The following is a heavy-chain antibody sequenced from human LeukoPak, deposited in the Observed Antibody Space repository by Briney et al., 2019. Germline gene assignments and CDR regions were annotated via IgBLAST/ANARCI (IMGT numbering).Heavy chain of an antibody. CDR3: AADYCSGGSCHFDY. D-gene: IGHD2-15*01. CDR2: IVVGRGNT. CDR1: GFTFSTSA. J-gene: IGHJ4*02. V-gene: IGHV1-58*02. Sequence: SVKVSCKASGFTFSTSAMQWVRQARGQRLEWIGWIVVGRGNTNYAQKFQERVTITRDMSTSTAYMELSSLRSEDTAVYYCAADYCSGGSCHFDYWGQGTLVTVSS.